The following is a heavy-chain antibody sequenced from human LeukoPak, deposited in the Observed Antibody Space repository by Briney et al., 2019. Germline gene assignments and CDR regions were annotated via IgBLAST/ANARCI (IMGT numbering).Heavy chain of an antibody. Sequence: ASVKVSCKASGYTFTGYYMHWVRQAPGQGLEWMGWINPNSGGTNYAQKFQGRVTVTRDTSISTAYMELSRLRSDDTAVYYCARDPTRTYCSSTSCYPHCSGGSCYPGYFDYWGQGTLVTVSS. CDR2: INPNSGGT. D-gene: IGHD2-2*01. V-gene: IGHV1-2*02. J-gene: IGHJ4*02. CDR1: GYTFTGYY. CDR3: ARDPTRTYCSSTSCYPHCSGGSCYPGYFDY.